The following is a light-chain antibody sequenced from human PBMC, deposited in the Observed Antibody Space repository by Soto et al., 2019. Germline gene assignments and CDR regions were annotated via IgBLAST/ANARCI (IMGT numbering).Light chain of an antibody. CDR2: EVS. CDR1: SSDVGGYNY. Sequence: QSVLTQPASVSGSPGQSITISCTGTSSDVGGYNYVCWYQHHPGKAPKLIISEVSNRPSGVSDRFSGSKSGNTASLTISGLQPEDEPDYYCTSFTSSTTYLFGTGSKVT. CDR3: TSFTSSTTYL. J-gene: IGLJ1*01. V-gene: IGLV2-14*01.